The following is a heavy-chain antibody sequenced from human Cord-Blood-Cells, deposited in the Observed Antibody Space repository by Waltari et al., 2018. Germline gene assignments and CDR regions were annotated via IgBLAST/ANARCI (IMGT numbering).Heavy chain of an antibody. V-gene: IGHV4-30-4*08. CDR3: ARALPRSSSWYWDYYYYGMDV. J-gene: IGHJ6*02. CDR2: IYYSGST. CDR1: GGSISSGDYY. D-gene: IGHD6-13*01. Sequence: QVQLQESGPGLVKPSQTLSITCTVSGGSISSGDYYWSWIRQPPGKGLEWIGYIYYSGSTYYNPSLKSRVTISVDTSKNQFSLKLSSVTAADTAVYYCARALPRSSSWYWDYYYYGMDVWGQGTTVTVSS.